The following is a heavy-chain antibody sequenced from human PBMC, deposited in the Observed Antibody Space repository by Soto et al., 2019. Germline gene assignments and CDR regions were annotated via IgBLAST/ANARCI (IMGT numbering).Heavy chain of an antibody. D-gene: IGHD3-16*01. CDR1: GGSISSSSYY. J-gene: IGHJ4*02. Sequence: QLQLQESGPGLVKPSETLSLTCTVSGGSISSSSYYWGWIRQPPGKGLEWIGSIYYSGSTYYNPSLKSRVTKTVDTSKNQFSLRLSSVTAADMAVYYCAITGRVTYGGVKDYWGQSALVTVSS. V-gene: IGHV4-39*01. CDR2: IYYSGST. CDR3: AITGRVTYGGVKDY.